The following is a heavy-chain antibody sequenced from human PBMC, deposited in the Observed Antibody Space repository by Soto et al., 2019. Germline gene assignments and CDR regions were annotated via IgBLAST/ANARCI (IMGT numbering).Heavy chain of an antibody. Sequence: QVQLVESGGGVVQPGRSLRHSCAASGFTFSSYGMHWVRQAPGKGLEWVAVIWYDGSNKYYADSVKGRFTISRDNSKNTLYLQMNSLRAEDTAVYYCARGLGYYYDSSGYYLDYWGQGTLVTVSS. V-gene: IGHV3-33*01. CDR1: GFTFSSYG. D-gene: IGHD3-22*01. CDR2: IWYDGSNK. J-gene: IGHJ4*02. CDR3: ARGLGYYYDSSGYYLDY.